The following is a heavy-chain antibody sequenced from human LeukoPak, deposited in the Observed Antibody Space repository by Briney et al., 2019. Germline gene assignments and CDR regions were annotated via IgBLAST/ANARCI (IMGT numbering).Heavy chain of an antibody. D-gene: IGHD4-11*01. J-gene: IGHJ6*02. Sequence: PSQTLSLTCTVSGGSISSGDYYWSWIRQPPGKGLEWIGYIYYSGSTYYNPSLKSRVTISVDTSKNQFSLKLSSVTAADTAVYYCATEVGEYTVTTSEPPYGMDVWGQGTTVTVSS. CDR1: GGSISSGDYY. CDR3: ATEVGEYTVTTSEPPYGMDV. CDR2: IYYSGST. V-gene: IGHV4-30-4*01.